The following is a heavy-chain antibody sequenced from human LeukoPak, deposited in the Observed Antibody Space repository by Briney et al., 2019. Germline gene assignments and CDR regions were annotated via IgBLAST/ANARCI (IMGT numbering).Heavy chain of an antibody. CDR3: ARELPFDY. V-gene: IGHV3-74*01. J-gene: IGHJ4*02. CDR2: IKSDGSRT. D-gene: IGHD2-15*01. Sequence: PGGSLRLSCAAPGFTFSNYWRHWVRQAPGKGLVWVSRIKSDGSRTDYADSVKGRFTISRDNAKNTLYLQMNSLRAEDTAVYYCARELPFDYWGQGTLVTVSS. CDR1: GFTFSNYW.